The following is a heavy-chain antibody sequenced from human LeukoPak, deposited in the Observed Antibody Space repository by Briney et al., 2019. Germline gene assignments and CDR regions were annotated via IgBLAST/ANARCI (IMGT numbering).Heavy chain of an antibody. V-gene: IGHV3-74*01. CDR3: IRETHVGLHLEY. J-gene: IGHJ4*02. CDR2: INTDGRVT. D-gene: IGHD3-10*02. Sequence: TGGSLRLSCAASGFTFTTYWMHWVRQVPGKWLVWVARINTDGRVTTYAASVKGRFTVSRDNAENTLYLQMSNLRPEDTAVYYCIRETHVGLHLEYWGQGTLATVTS. CDR1: GFTFTTYW.